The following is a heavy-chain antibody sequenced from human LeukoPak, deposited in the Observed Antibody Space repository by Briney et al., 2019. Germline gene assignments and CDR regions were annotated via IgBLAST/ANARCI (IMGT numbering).Heavy chain of an antibody. CDR2: INHSGST. D-gene: IGHD1-26*01. V-gene: IGHV4-34*01. CDR1: GGSISSSYY. Sequence: SETLSLTCTVSGGSISSSYYWSWIRQPPGKGLEWIGEINHSGSTNYNPSLKSRVTISVDTSKNQFSLKLSSVTAADTAVYYCARRGSAYYWGQGTLVTVSS. CDR3: ARRGSAYY. J-gene: IGHJ4*02.